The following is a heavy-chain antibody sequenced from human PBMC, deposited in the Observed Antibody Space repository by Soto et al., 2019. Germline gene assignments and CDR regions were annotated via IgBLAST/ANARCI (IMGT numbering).Heavy chain of an antibody. CDR1: GFTFTSSA. V-gene: IGHV1-58*01. Sequence: GASVKVSCKASGFTFTSSAVQWVRQARGQRLEWIGWIVVGSGNTNYAQKFQERVTITRDMSTSTAYMELSSLRSEDTAVYYCAADLPVKFWDYGEAFDIWGQGTMVTVSS. J-gene: IGHJ3*02. CDR3: AADLPVKFWDYGEAFDI. D-gene: IGHD4-17*01. CDR2: IVVGSGNT.